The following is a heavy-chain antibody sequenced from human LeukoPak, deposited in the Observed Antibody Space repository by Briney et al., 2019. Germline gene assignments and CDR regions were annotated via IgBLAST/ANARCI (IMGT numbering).Heavy chain of an antibody. Sequence: SETLSLTCTVSGGSISSYYWSWIRQPPGKGLEWIGYIYYTGSTNYNPSLKSPVTISVDTSKNQVSLRLTSVTAADTAVYYCARGNGYGSAFNYKAQYFDYWGPGTLVTVSS. J-gene: IGHJ4*02. CDR2: IYYTGST. V-gene: IGHV4-59*12. CDR1: GGSISSYY. D-gene: IGHD3-10*01. CDR3: ARGNGYGSAFNYKAQYFDY.